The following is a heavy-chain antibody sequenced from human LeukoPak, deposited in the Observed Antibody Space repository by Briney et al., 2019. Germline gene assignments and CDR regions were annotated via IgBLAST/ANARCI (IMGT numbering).Heavy chain of an antibody. V-gene: IGHV4-31*03. CDR2: IYYSGST. CDR1: VGPIYNGDDY. D-gene: IGHD1-26*01. Sequence: SVTVSLTCTVSVGPIYNGDDYGRWICRDPGEVRQWIVLIYYSGSTYYNPSLTRRANTTVETSKNQFSLKLSSVTAPDTAVYYCTRIMLSWREFDCWGQGTLVTVSP. J-gene: IGHJ4*02. CDR3: TRIMLSWREFDC.